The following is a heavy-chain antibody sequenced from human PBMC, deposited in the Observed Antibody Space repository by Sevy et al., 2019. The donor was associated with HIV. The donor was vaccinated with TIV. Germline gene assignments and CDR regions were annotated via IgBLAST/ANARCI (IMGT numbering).Heavy chain of an antibody. Sequence: GGSLRLSCAASGFTFSSYAMHWVRQAPGKGLEYVSAISSNGGSTYYANSVKGRFTISRDNSKNTLYLQMGSLRAEDMAVYYCARGKDDFWSGYYTGANYDYYYMDVWGKGTTVTVSS. CDR3: ARGKDDFWSGYYTGANYDYYYMDV. D-gene: IGHD3-3*01. CDR1: GFTFSSYA. CDR2: ISSNGGST. J-gene: IGHJ6*03. V-gene: IGHV3-64*01.